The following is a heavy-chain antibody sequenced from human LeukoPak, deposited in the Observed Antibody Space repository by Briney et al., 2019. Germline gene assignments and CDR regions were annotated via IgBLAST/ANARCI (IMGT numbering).Heavy chain of an antibody. V-gene: IGHV1-2*03. D-gene: IGHD1-26*01. CDR2: INPNSGGT. Sequence: LAASVKVSCKASGYTFTGYYMHWVRQAPGQGLEWMGWINPNSGGTNYAQKFQGRVTMTRDTSISTAYMELSRLRSDDTAVYYCARLTGGVGATSRHYYYYYMDVWGKGTTVTVSS. CDR3: ARLTGGVGATSRHYYYYYMDV. J-gene: IGHJ6*03. CDR1: GYTFTGYY.